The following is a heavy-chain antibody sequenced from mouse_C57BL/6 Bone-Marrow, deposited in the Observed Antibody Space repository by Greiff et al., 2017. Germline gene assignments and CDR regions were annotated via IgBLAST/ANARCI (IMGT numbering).Heavy chain of an antibody. CDR3: ARGGYGINYSYAMDY. V-gene: IGHV1-81*01. CDR2: IYPRSGNT. Sequence: VQLQQSGAELARPGASVKLSCKASGYTFTSYGISWVKQRPGQGLEWIGEIYPRSGNTYYNEKFKGKATLTADKSSSTAYMELRSLTSEDSAVYFCARGGYGINYSYAMDYWGQGTSVTVSS. D-gene: IGHD1-1*01. CDR1: GYTFTSYG. J-gene: IGHJ4*01.